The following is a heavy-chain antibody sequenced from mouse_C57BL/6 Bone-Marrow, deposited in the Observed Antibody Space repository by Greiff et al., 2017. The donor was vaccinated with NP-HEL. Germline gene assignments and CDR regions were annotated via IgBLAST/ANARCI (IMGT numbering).Heavy chain of an antibody. D-gene: IGHD2-1*01. J-gene: IGHJ4*01. Sequence: QVTLKESGPGILQSSQTLSLTCSFSGFSLSTSGMGVSWIRQPSGKGLEWLAHIYWDDDKRYNPSLKSRLTISKDTSRNQVFLKITSVDTADTATYYCARTRLYGNYVDYYAMDYWGQGTSVTVSS. CDR1: GFSLSTSGMG. CDR2: IYWDDDK. V-gene: IGHV8-12*01. CDR3: ARTRLYGNYVDYYAMDY.